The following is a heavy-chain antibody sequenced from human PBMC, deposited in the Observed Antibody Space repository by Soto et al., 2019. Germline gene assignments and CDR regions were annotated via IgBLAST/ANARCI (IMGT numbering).Heavy chain of an antibody. CDR2: IKQDGSEK. CDR1: GFTFSSYW. D-gene: IGHD6-19*01. Sequence: PGGSLRLSCAASGFTFSSYWMSWVRQAPGKGLEWVANIKQDGSEKYYVDSVKGRFTISRDNAKNSLYLQMNSLRAEDTAVYYCAREGAGIAVAVYYYYYYMDVWGKGTTVTVSS. J-gene: IGHJ6*03. CDR3: AREGAGIAVAVYYYYYYMDV. V-gene: IGHV3-7*01.